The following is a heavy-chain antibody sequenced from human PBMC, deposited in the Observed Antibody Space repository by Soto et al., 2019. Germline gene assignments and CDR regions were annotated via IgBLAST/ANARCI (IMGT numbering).Heavy chain of an antibody. D-gene: IGHD2-2*02. V-gene: IGHV4-39*01. CDR2: IYYSGST. CDR3: ARGSYTQAFDY. CDR1: GGSISSSSYY. Sequence: QLQLQESGPGLVKPSETLSLTCTVSGGSISSSSYYWGWIRQPPGKGLEWIGSIYYSGSTYYNPSLKSRVTISVDTSKNQFSLKLSSVTAADTAVYYCARGSYTQAFDYWGQGTLVTVSS. J-gene: IGHJ4*02.